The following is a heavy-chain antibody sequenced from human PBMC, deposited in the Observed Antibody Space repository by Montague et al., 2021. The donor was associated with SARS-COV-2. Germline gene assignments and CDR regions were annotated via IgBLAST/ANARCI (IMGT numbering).Heavy chain of an antibody. Sequence: FLRLSCAASGFTFSHYWMHWVRQVPGKGLLWVSRINIDGSRTTYADSVKGRFTISRDNAKNTLFLQMNGLRADDTAVYYCTRSGDGVYYGMDVWGQGTTVTVSS. CDR1: GFTFSHYW. V-gene: IGHV3-74*03. CDR2: INIDGSRT. CDR3: TRSGDGVYYGMDV. J-gene: IGHJ6*02. D-gene: IGHD2-21*02.